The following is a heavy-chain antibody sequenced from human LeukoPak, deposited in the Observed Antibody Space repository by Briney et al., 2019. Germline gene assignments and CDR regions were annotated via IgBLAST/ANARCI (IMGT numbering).Heavy chain of an antibody. V-gene: IGHV3-33*01. CDR2: IWYDGSNK. CDR1: GFTFSTSG. CDR3: ARARGVSTGYRPIDY. D-gene: IGHD3-22*01. J-gene: IGHJ4*02. Sequence: GSLRLSCAASGFTFSTSGMHWVRQAPGKGLEWVAVIWYDGSNKHYAESVKGRFSISRDNSKSTLYLQMNSLRAEDTAVYYCARARGVSTGYRPIDYWGQGTLVTVSS.